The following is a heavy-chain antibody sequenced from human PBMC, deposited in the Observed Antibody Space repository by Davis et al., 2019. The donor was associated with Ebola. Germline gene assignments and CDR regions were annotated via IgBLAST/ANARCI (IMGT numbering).Heavy chain of an antibody. CDR1: GFTFSSYA. CDR2: ISYDGSNK. V-gene: IGHV3-30-3*01. J-gene: IGHJ6*04. CDR3: ARGLAGNYYYYGMDV. D-gene: IGHD6-19*01. Sequence: GGSLRLSCAASGFTFSSYAMHWVRQAPGKGLEWVAVISYDGSNKYYADSVKGRFTISRDNSKNTLYLQMNSLRAEDTAVYYCARGLAGNYYYYGMDVWGKGTTVTVSS.